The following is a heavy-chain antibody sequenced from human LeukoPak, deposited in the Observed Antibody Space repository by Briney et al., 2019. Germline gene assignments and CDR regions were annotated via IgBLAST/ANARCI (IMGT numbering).Heavy chain of an antibody. D-gene: IGHD2/OR15-2a*01. J-gene: IGHJ4*02. V-gene: IGHV1-2*02. CDR3: VREGEGPLSKDFDY. Sequence: ASMKVSCKSSGFTFTDHYIHWVRQDPGQGLEWMGYIGPHSTFTSSPQEFQGRVTMTRDASMSTAYMELTGLTSDDTAVYYCVREGEGPLSKDFDYWGQGTLVTVSS. CDR1: GFTFTDHY. CDR2: IGPHSTFT.